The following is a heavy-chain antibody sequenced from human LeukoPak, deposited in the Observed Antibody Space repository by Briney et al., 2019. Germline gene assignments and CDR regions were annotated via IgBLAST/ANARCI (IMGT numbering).Heavy chain of an antibody. CDR2: INHSGST. J-gene: IGHJ5*02. CDR3: ARAKYDYGDRNWFDP. D-gene: IGHD4-17*01. Sequence: SETLSLTCAVYGGSFSGYYWSWIRQPPGKGLEWIGEINHSGSTNYNPSLKSRVTISVDTSKNQFSLKLSSVTAADTAVYYCARAKYDYGDRNWFDPWGQGTLVTVSS. V-gene: IGHV4-34*01. CDR1: GGSFSGYY.